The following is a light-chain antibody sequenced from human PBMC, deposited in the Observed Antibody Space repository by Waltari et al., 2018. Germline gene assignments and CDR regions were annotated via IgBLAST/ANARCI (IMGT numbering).Light chain of an antibody. J-gene: IGKJ1*01. CDR2: AAS. CDR3: QQANSFPPK. CDR1: QSIGYW. Sequence: DIQMTQSPSSVSASVGDRVTITCRASQSIGYWLAWYRQKPGKAPKLLIYAASSVQSGVPSRFSGSGSDTDFTLTISSLQPEDFATYYCQQANSFPPKFGQGTKVEIK. V-gene: IGKV1-12*01.